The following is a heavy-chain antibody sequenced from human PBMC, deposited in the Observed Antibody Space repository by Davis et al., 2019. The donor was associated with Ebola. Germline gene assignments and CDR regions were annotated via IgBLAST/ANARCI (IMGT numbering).Heavy chain of an antibody. CDR1: GYTFRDYY. V-gene: IGHV1-18*04. J-gene: IGHJ6*03. CDR2: ISAYNGNT. CDR3: ARMPTSSSYNYYMDV. D-gene: IGHD3-10*01. Sequence: ASVKVSCKASGYTFRDYYMNWVRQAPGQGLEWMGWISAYNGNTNYAQKFQGRVSVTTDTSTNTAYMELRSLRSDDTAVYYCARMPTSSSYNYYMDVWGKGTTVAVSS.